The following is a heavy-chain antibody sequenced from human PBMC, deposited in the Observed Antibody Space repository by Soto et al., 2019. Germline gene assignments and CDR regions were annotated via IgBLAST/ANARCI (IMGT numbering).Heavy chain of an antibody. CDR2: IYPGDSDT. CDR1: GYSFTIYW. D-gene: IGHD6-13*01. CDR3: ARHKDTSSRYLLPDY. J-gene: IGHJ4*02. V-gene: IGHV5-51*01. Sequence: GESLKISCRGSGYSFTIYWIGWVRQMPGKGLEWMGIIYPGDSDTRYSPSFQGQVTIPADKSISTAYLQWSSLKATDTAVYYCARHKDTSSRYLLPDYWGQGALVTVSS.